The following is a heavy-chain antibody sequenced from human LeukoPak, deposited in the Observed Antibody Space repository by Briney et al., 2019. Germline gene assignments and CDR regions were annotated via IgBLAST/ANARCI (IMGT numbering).Heavy chain of an antibody. CDR2: IYYSGST. D-gene: IGHD1-26*01. J-gene: IGHJ3*02. CDR1: GGSISSYY. Sequence: SETLSLTCTVSGGSISSYYWSWIRQPPGKGLEWIGYIYYSGSTNYNPSLKSRVTISVDTSKNQFSLKLSSVTAADTAVYYCARGLVGATWAFDIWGQGTMVTVSS. CDR3: ARGLVGATWAFDI. V-gene: IGHV4-59*01.